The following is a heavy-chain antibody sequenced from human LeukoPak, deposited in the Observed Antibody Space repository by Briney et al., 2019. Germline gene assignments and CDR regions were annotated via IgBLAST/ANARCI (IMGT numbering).Heavy chain of an antibody. Sequence: PGGSLRLSCAASGFTFSTYWMHWVRQPPGKGLVWVSRIKSDGSTNYADSVKGRFTISRDNAKNTLSLQMNSLRPEDTGVYYCARAPSEIGGYYPEYFRHWGQGTLVTVSS. J-gene: IGHJ1*01. V-gene: IGHV3-74*01. CDR3: ARAPSEIGGYYPEYFRH. D-gene: IGHD3-3*01. CDR2: IKSDGST. CDR1: GFTFSTYW.